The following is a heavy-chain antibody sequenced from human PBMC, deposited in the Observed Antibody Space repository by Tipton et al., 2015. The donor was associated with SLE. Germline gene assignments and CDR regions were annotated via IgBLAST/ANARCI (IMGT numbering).Heavy chain of an antibody. CDR1: GGSISSYY. Sequence: TLSLTCTVSGGSISSYYWSWIRQPAGKGLEWIGRIYRSGSTDYNTSLKSRVTMSVDTSRNRFSLKLNSVTAADTAVYYCARVGLITPDAFDIWGEGTMVTVSS. D-gene: IGHD5-24*01. V-gene: IGHV4-4*07. CDR3: ARVGLITPDAFDI. CDR2: IYRSGST. J-gene: IGHJ3*02.